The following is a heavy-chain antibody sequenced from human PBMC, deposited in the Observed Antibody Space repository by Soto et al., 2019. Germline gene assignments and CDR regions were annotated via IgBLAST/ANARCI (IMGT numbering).Heavy chain of an antibody. D-gene: IGHD3-3*01. J-gene: IGHJ4*02. CDR2: IWYDGSNK. CDR3: AREGTVATYYDFWSGYYENYFDY. CDR1: GFTFSSYG. V-gene: IGHV3-33*01. Sequence: GGSLRLSCAASGFTFSSYGMHWVRQAPGKGLEWVAVIWYDGSNKYYADSVKGRFTISRDNSKNTLYLQMNSLRAEDTAVYYCAREGTVATYYDFWSGYYENYFDYWGQGTLVTVSS.